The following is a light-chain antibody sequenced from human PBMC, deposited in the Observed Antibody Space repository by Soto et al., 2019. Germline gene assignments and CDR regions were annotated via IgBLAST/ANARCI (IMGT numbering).Light chain of an antibody. CDR3: QQYGSSPRT. J-gene: IGKJ4*01. Sequence: EIVFTHSPGTLSLSPGESASLSFSSSQSVSRSYVAWYQQKPGQAPRLLIYGASSRATGIPDRFSGSGSGTDFTLTISRLEPEDFAVYYCQQYGSSPRTCGGGTKVDIK. CDR2: GAS. CDR1: QSVSRSY. V-gene: IGKV3-20*01.